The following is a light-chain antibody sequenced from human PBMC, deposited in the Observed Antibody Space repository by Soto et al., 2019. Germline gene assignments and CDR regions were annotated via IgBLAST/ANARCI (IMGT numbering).Light chain of an antibody. Sequence: QSVLTQPPSVSGAPGQRVTISCTGSSSNIGAGYDVHWYQQLPGTAPKLLIYGNSNRPSGVPDRFSGSKSGTSASLAITGLQAEYEADYCCHSYDSSLSAVVFGGGTKLTVL. V-gene: IGLV1-40*01. CDR2: GNS. CDR3: HSYDSSLSAVV. J-gene: IGLJ2*01. CDR1: SSNIGAGYD.